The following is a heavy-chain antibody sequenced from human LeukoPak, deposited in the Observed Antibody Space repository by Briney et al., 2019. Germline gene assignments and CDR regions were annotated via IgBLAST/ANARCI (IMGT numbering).Heavy chain of an antibody. J-gene: IGHJ4*02. D-gene: IGHD4-17*01. Sequence: SETLSLTCAVYGGSFSGYYWSWIRQPPGNGLEWIGEINHSGSTNYNPSLKSRVTISVDTSKNQFSLKLSSVTAADTAVYYCARDRAGTVTTPFDYWGQGTLVTVSS. CDR3: ARDRAGTVTTPFDY. CDR1: GGSFSGYY. CDR2: INHSGST. V-gene: IGHV4-34*01.